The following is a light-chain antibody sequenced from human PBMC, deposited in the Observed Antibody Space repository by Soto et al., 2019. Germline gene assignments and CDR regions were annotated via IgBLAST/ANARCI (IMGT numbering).Light chain of an antibody. CDR2: GAS. V-gene: IGKV3-15*01. CDR3: QQYHNRPPWT. CDR1: QTVSNN. J-gene: IGKJ1*01. Sequence: EIVMTQSPVTLYVSPGERATLSCRTSQTVSNNLAWYQQKPGRAPRLLIHGASTRAAGIPAIFSGSGSGTDFTLTISRLQSEDVAIYYCQQYHNRPPWTFGQGTKVEFK.